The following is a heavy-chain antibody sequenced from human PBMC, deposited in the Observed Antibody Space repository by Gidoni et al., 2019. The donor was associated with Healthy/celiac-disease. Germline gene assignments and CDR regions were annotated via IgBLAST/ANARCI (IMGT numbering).Heavy chain of an antibody. V-gene: IGHV3-48*02. J-gene: IGHJ3*02. CDR1: GFTFSRYS. D-gene: IGHD3-9*01. CDR2: ISSSSSTI. Sequence: EVQLVESGGGLVQPGGSLRLSCAASGFTFSRYSMNWVRQAPGKGLEWVSYISSSSSTIYYADSVKGRFTISRDNAKNSLYLQMNSLRDEDTAVYYCARDPYYDILTGRAFDIWGQGTMVTVSS. CDR3: ARDPYYDILTGRAFDI.